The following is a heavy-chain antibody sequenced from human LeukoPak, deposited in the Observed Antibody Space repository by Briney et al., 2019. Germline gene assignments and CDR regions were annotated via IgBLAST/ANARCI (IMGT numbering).Heavy chain of an antibody. CDR3: AGGGYSSRMLGFDP. J-gene: IGHJ5*02. CDR1: GFTFSSYS. D-gene: IGHD6-13*01. Sequence: GGSLRLSCAASGFTFSSYSMNWVRQAPGKGLEWVSSISSSSSYIYYADSVKGRFTISRDNAKNSLYLQMNSLRAEDTAVYYCAGGGYSSRMLGFDPWGQGTLVTVSS. CDR2: ISSSSSYI. V-gene: IGHV3-21*01.